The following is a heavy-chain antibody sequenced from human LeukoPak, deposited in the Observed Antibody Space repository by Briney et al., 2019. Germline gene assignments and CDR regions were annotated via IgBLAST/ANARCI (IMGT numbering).Heavy chain of an antibody. J-gene: IGHJ6*02. Sequence: ASVKVSCKASGYTFTGYYMHWVRQAPGQGLEWMGRINPNSGGTNYAQKFQGRVTMTRDTSISTAYMELSRLRSDDTAVYYCARDRSGWTPYGMDVWGQGTTVTVSS. V-gene: IGHV1-2*06. CDR2: INPNSGGT. CDR3: ARDRSGWTPYGMDV. D-gene: IGHD6-19*01. CDR1: GYTFTGYY.